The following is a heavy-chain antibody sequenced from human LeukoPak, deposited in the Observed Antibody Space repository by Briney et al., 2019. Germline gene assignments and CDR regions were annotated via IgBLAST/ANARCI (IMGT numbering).Heavy chain of an antibody. CDR3: ARGLVRGVITPTFDY. CDR2: ISAYNGNT. CDR1: GYTFTSYG. Sequence: ASVKVSCKASGYTFTSYGISWVRQAPGQGLEWMGWISAYNGNTIYAQKLQGRVTMTTDTSTSTAYMELRSLRSDDTAVYYCARGLVRGVITPTFDYWGQGTLVTVSS. J-gene: IGHJ4*02. D-gene: IGHD3-10*01. V-gene: IGHV1-18*01.